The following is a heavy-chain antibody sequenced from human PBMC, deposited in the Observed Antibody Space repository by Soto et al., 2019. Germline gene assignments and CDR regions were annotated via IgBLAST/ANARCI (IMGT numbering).Heavy chain of an antibody. V-gene: IGHV3-23*01. D-gene: IGHD6-6*01. Sequence: GSLRLSCAGSGFTFNNYAMTWVRQAPGKGPEWVAAISGSGDTTYYADSVKGRFTISRDNAKNTLYLQMNSLRAEDTAVYYCARDNSSSSVYYYYMDVWGKGTTVTVSS. CDR1: GFTFNNYA. CDR2: ISGSGDTT. J-gene: IGHJ6*03. CDR3: ARDNSSSSVYYYYMDV.